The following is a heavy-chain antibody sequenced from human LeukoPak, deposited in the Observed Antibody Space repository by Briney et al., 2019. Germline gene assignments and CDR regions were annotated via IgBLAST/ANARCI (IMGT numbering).Heavy chain of an antibody. Sequence: GWALRLSCASTRFTFVEDGMSWVGQAPGNGLDWVYGINWNGCSTGYADSAKGRFTISRDNAKNSLYLQMNSLRAEDTALYYCARGGAGRTPVTNYFDYWGQGTLAIVFS. V-gene: IGHV3-20*04. D-gene: IGHD1-14*01. CDR3: ARGGAGRTPVTNYFDY. CDR2: INWNGCST. CDR1: RFTFVEDG. J-gene: IGHJ4*02.